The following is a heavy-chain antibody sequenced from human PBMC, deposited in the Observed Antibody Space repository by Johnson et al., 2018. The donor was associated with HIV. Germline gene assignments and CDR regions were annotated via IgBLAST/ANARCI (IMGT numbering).Heavy chain of an antibody. J-gene: IGHJ3*02. CDR1: GFTFSSYD. D-gene: IGHD1-26*01. CDR2: IGTAGDT. Sequence: VQLVESGGGLVQPGGSLRLSCAASGFTFSSYDMHWVRQPTGKRLEWVSGIGTAGDTYYPGSVKGRFTISRENAKNSLYLQMNSLSAGDTAVYYCARQGGANDAFDIWGQGTMVTVSS. V-gene: IGHV3-13*01. CDR3: ARQGGANDAFDI.